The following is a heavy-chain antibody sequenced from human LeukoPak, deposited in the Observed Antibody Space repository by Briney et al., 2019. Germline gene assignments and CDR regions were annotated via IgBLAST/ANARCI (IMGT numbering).Heavy chain of an antibody. Sequence: GGSLRLSCAASGFTVSSNYMSWVRQAPGKGLEWVSVIHSGGSTYYADSVKGRFTISRDNSKNTLYLQMNSLRAEDTAVYYCARALGEATVTFFDYWGQGTLVTVSS. CDR2: IHSGGST. CDR1: GFTVSSNY. V-gene: IGHV3-66*01. D-gene: IGHD4-11*01. J-gene: IGHJ4*02. CDR3: ARALGEATVTFFDY.